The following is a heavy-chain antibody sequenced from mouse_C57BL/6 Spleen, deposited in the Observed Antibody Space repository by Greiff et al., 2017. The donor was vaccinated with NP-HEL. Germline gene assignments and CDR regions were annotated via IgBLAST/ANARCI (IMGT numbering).Heavy chain of an antibody. Sequence: EVQLQQSGPELVKPGASVKIPCKASGYTFTDYNMDWVKQSHGKSLEWIGDINPNNGGTIYNQKFKGKATLTVDKSSSTAYMELRSLTSEDTAVYYCASGYGSSYHTSLMAYWGQGTSVTGSS. J-gene: IGHJ4*01. CDR3: ASGYGSSYHTSLMAY. V-gene: IGHV1-18*01. CDR1: GYTFTDYN. CDR2: INPNNGGT. D-gene: IGHD1-1*01.